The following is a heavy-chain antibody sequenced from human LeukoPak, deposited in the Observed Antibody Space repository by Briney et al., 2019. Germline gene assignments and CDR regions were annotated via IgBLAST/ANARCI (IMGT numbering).Heavy chain of an antibody. D-gene: IGHD5-18*01. Sequence: GGSLGLSCAASGFTFSSYAKSWVRQAPGKGLEWVSAISGSGGSTYYADSVKGRFTISRDNSKNTLYLQMNSLRAEDTAVYYCAKVYAMVTSHFDYWGQGTLVTVSS. V-gene: IGHV3-23*01. CDR1: GFTFSSYA. CDR3: AKVYAMVTSHFDY. J-gene: IGHJ4*02. CDR2: ISGSGGST.